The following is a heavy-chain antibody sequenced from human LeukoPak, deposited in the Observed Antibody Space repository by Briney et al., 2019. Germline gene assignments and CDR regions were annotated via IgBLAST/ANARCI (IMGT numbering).Heavy chain of an antibody. V-gene: IGHV3-11*06. Sequence: GRFTISRDNAKNSLYLQMNSLRAEDTAVYYCAREKYGSDATKLNCFDPWGQGTLVTVSS. J-gene: IGHJ5*02. CDR3: AREKYGSDATKLNCFDP. D-gene: IGHD3-10*01.